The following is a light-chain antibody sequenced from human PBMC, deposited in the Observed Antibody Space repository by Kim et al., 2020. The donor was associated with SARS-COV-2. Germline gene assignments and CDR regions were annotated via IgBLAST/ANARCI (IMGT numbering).Light chain of an antibody. CDR2: GVD. J-gene: IGLJ1*01. CDR3: SSYTTSISYV. V-gene: IGLV2-14*03. Sequence: QLVLTQPASVSGSPGQSITISCTGTSSDVGNFNYVSWYQQHPGKAPKLMISGVDNRPSGVSNRFSGSKSGNTASLTISGLQAEDEADYYCSSYTTSISYVFGTGTKVTVL. CDR1: SSDVGNFNY.